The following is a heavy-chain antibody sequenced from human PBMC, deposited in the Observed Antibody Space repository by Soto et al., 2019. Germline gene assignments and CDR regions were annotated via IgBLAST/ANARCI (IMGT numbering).Heavy chain of an antibody. CDR3: ARGVLEWLLRDSYYYYMDV. J-gene: IGHJ6*03. CDR1: GGSISNYY. V-gene: IGHV4-59*01. D-gene: IGHD3-3*01. Sequence: SETLSLTCTVSGGSISNYYWSWIRQAPGKGLEWIGYIDDTGSTNYNPSLKSRVTLSVDPSNNQYSLKLSSVTAADTAVYYCARGVLEWLLRDSYYYYMDVWGKGTTVTVSS. CDR2: IDDTGST.